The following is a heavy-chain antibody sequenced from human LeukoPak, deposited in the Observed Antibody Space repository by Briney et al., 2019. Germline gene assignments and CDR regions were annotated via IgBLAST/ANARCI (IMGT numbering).Heavy chain of an antibody. D-gene: IGHD5-18*01. J-gene: IGHJ4*02. Sequence: GGSLRLSCAASGFTFSSYGMHWVRQAPGKGLEWVAFIRYDGSNKYYADSVKGRCTISRDNSKNTLYLQMNSLRAEDTAVYYCAKAGDTAMAHLYYFDYWGQGTLVTVSS. CDR1: GFTFSSYG. CDR3: AKAGDTAMAHLYYFDY. CDR2: IRYDGSNK. V-gene: IGHV3-30*02.